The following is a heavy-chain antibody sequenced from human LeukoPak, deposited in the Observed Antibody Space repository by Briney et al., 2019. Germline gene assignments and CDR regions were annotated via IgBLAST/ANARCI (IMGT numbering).Heavy chain of an antibody. D-gene: IGHD6-13*01. J-gene: IGHJ4*02. Sequence: GASVKVSRKASGYTFTGYYMHWVRQAPGQGLEWMGWINPNSGGTNYAQKFQGRVTMTRDTSISTAYMELSRLRSDDTAVYYCARRAYSSSPIDYWGQGTLVTVSS. CDR1: GYTFTGYY. V-gene: IGHV1-2*02. CDR2: INPNSGGT. CDR3: ARRAYSSSPIDY.